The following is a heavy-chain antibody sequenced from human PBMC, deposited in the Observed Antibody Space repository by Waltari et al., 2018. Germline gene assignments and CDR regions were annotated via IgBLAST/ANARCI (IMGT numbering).Heavy chain of an antibody. V-gene: IGHV4-59*11. J-gene: IGHJ6*02. Sequence: QVQLQESGPGLVKPSETLSLTCTVSGGSISSHYWSWIRQPPGKGLEWIGYIYYSGSTNYNPPLKSRVTISVDTSKNQFSLKLSSVTAADTAVYYCARGSPPNGGYDGTYYYYGMDVWGQGTTVTVSS. CDR1: GGSISSHY. CDR3: ARGSPPNGGYDGTYYYYGMDV. D-gene: IGHD5-12*01. CDR2: IYYSGST.